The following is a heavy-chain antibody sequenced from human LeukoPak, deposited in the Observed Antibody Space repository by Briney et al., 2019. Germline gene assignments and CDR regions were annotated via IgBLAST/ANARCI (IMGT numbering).Heavy chain of an antibody. CDR1: GFTFSSYA. CDR2: IISSGGST. J-gene: IGHJ4*02. D-gene: IGHD2-2*01. Sequence: GGSLRLSCSASGFTFSSYAMHWVRQAPGKGLEYVSAIISSGGSTYYADSVKGRFTSSRDNSKNTLYLQMNSPRVEDTAVYYCAREGGYCSSTTCYFDSWGQGTLVTVSS. V-gene: IGHV3-64*04. CDR3: AREGGYCSSTTCYFDS.